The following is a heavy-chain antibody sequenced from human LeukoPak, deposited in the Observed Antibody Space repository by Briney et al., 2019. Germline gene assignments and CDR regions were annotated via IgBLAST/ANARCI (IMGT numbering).Heavy chain of an antibody. V-gene: IGHV5-51*01. J-gene: IGHJ3*02. Sequence: GESLKISCNGSGYXFTSYWICWVRQMPGKGLEWMGIIYPGDSDTRYSPSFQGQVTISADKSINTAYLQWSSLKASDTAMYYCASHTGYCSSMSCFHAFDIWGQGTMVTVSS. CDR1: GYXFTSYW. D-gene: IGHD2-2*01. CDR3: ASHTGYCSSMSCFHAFDI. CDR2: IYPGDSDT.